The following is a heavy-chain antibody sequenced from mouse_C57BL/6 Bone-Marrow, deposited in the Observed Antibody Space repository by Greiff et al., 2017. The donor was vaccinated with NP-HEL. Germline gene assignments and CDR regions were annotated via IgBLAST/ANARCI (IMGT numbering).Heavy chain of an antibody. J-gene: IGHJ4*01. Sequence: DVKLVESGGGLVKPGGSLKLSCAASGFTFSDYGMHWVRQAPEKGLEWVAYISSGSSTIYYADTVKGRFTISRDNAKNTLFLQMTSLRSEDTAMYYCARGYYPYAMDYWGQGTSVTVSS. CDR3: ARGYYPYAMDY. D-gene: IGHD1-1*02. V-gene: IGHV5-17*01. CDR1: GFTFSDYG. CDR2: ISSGSSTI.